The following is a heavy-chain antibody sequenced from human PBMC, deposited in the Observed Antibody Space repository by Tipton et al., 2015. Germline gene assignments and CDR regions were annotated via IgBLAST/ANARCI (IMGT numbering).Heavy chain of an antibody. CDR1: GFTFRSYT. CDR2: ISRRGN. CDR3: VRDPTPMYNYDSSGYYLPVY. Sequence: GTLRLSCAASGFTFRSYTMNWVRQAPGKGLEWVSSISRRGNYYADSVKGRFTISRDNAKDSLYLQVNSLRAEDTAVYYCVRDPTPMYNYDSSGYYLPVYWGQGTLVTVSS. D-gene: IGHD3-22*01. V-gene: IGHV3-21*01. J-gene: IGHJ4*02.